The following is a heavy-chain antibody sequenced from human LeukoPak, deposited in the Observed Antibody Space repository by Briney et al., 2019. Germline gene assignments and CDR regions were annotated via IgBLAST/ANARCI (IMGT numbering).Heavy chain of an antibody. D-gene: IGHD2-2*01. Sequence: GESLKISCKGSGYSFTSYWIGWVRQMPGKGLGWMGIIYPGDSDTRYSPSFQGQVTISADKSIRTAYLQWSSLKASDTAMYYCARPVVPAATGGWFDPWGQGTLVTVSS. CDR1: GYSFTSYW. V-gene: IGHV5-51*01. CDR3: ARPVVPAATGGWFDP. J-gene: IGHJ5*02. CDR2: IYPGDSDT.